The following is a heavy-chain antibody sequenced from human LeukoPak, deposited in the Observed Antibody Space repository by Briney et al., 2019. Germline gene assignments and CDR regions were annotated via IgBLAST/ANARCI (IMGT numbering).Heavy chain of an antibody. CDR1: GYTFTGYC. J-gene: IGHJ5*02. D-gene: IGHD6-13*01. CDR3: ARGRNSSRWYFDWFDT. V-gene: IGHV1-2*02. Sequence: ASVKVSCKASGYTFTGYCMHWVRQAPGQGLEWMGWINPNSGGTNYAQKFQGRVSMTRDRSISTAYMELNRLRFGDTAVYYCARGRNSSRWYFDWFDTWGQGTLVTVSS. CDR2: INPNSGGT.